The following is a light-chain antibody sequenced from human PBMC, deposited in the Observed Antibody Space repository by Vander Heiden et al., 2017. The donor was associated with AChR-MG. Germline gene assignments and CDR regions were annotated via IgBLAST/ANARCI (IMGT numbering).Light chain of an antibody. CDR1: QRVSSN. CDR2: DAS. Sequence: ELAVTQSPATLSVSSAERTTLSCRASQRVSSNLAWYQQKPGQAPRLLIYDASTRGTGIPARFSGSGSGTEFTLTISSRQSDDFAVYYCQQYSKWPPVTFGQGTKVEIK. J-gene: IGKJ1*01. V-gene: IGKV3-15*01. CDR3: QQYSKWPPVT.